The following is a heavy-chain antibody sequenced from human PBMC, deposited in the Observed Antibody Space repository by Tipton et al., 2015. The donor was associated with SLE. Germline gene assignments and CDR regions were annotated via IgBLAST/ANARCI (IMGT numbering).Heavy chain of an antibody. Sequence: TLSLTCSVSGGSVRSTSYYWGWIRQPPGKGLELIGTIWYTGSTSYYPSLESRVTISADTSKNQFSLRLTSVTAADTAVYYCARGLFGGSYDYWGQGTLVTVSS. CDR2: IWYTGST. CDR1: GGSVRSTSYY. CDR3: ARGLFGGSYDY. V-gene: IGHV4-39*07. D-gene: IGHD1-26*01. J-gene: IGHJ4*02.